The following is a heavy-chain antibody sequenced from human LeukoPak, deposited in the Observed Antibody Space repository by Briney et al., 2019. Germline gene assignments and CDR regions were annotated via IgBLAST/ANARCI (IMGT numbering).Heavy chain of an antibody. CDR2: ISSSSITI. J-gene: IGHJ6*03. CDR1: GFTFSDFG. Sequence: SGGSLRLSXVASGFTFSDFGINWVRQAPGKGLEWVSYISSSSITIYYADFVKGRFTISRDNAKNSLYLQMNSLRAEDTAVYYCARDTLYSSSSYYMDVWGKGTTVTVSS. D-gene: IGHD6-6*01. CDR3: ARDTLYSSSSYYMDV. V-gene: IGHV3-48*01.